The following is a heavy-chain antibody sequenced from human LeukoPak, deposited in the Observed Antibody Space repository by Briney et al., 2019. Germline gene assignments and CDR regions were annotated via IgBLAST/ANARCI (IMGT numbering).Heavy chain of an antibody. CDR1: GFTFSSYA. CDR3: ARGDKSGAFDI. V-gene: IGHV3-48*01. J-gene: IGHJ3*02. CDR2: ISSKSTTI. Sequence: PGGSLRLSCAASGFTFSSYAMNWVRQAPGKGLEWVSSISSKSTTIYYADSVKGRFTISRDNAKNSLYLQMNSLRAEDTAVYYCARGDKSGAFDIWGQGTMVTVSS. D-gene: IGHD2-15*01.